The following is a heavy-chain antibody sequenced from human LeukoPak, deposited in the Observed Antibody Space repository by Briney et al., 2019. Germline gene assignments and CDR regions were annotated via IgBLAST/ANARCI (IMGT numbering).Heavy chain of an antibody. V-gene: IGHV3-43*02. CDR3: AKDLSIVFDAFNI. CDR1: GFTFDEYA. Sequence: GGSLRRTCAASGFTFDEYAMDRVRQAPGKGLEWVSLISGDGASTYYAPSVKGRVTVSRDNNRNSLFLQMNNLRTEDSALYYCAKDLSIVFDAFNIWGQGTLVTVSS. CDR2: ISGDGAST. D-gene: IGHD2-15*01. J-gene: IGHJ3*02.